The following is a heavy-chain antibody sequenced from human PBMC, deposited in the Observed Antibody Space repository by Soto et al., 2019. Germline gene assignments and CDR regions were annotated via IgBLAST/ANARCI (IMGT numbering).Heavy chain of an antibody. V-gene: IGHV1-18*01. J-gene: IGHJ5*02. CDR3: ARGVGSGTYYNQYNWFDP. Sequence: ASVKVSCKASGYTFTNYGISWVRQAPGQGLEWMGWINTYNGNTNHAQKLQGRVTMTTDTSTSTAYMELRSLRSDDTAVYYCARGVGSGTYYNQYNWFDPWGQGTVVTVPS. CDR2: INTYNGNT. CDR1: GYTFTNYG. D-gene: IGHD3-10*01.